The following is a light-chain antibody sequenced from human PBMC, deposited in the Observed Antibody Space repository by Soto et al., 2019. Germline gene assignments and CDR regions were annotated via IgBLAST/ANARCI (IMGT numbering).Light chain of an antibody. CDR2: QDR. CDR1: KLGDKY. Sequence: SSELTQPPSVSVSPGQTASITCSGDKLGDKYVCWYQQKPGQSPVKVIYQDRKRPSGIPERFSGSNSGNTATLTISGTQAMDEADYYCQAWDSTTAVFGGGTKLTVL. CDR3: QAWDSTTAV. V-gene: IGLV3-1*01. J-gene: IGLJ2*01.